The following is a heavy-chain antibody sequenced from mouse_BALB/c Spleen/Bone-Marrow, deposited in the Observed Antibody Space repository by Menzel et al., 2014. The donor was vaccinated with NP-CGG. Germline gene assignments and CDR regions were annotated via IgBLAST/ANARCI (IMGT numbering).Heavy chain of an antibody. CDR2: IWGGGST. V-gene: IGHV2-6-5*01. D-gene: IGHD4-1*01. CDR3: ARNPVGRNYFDY. CDR1: GFSLTDYG. Sequence: VMLVESGPGLVAPSQSLSITCTVSGFSLTDYGVSWIRQPPGKGLEWLGVIWGGGSTYYNSALKSRLSISKDNSKSQVFLKMNSLQVNDTAIYYCARNPVGRNYFDYWGQGTTLTVSS. J-gene: IGHJ2*01.